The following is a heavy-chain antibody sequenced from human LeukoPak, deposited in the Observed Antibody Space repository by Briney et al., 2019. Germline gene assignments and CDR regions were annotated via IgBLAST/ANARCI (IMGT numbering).Heavy chain of an antibody. D-gene: IGHD2-2*01. J-gene: IGHJ4*02. CDR3: ARGRNIVVVPAANYYFDY. V-gene: IGHV1-18*01. CDR1: GYTFASYG. CDR2: ISAYNGNT. Sequence: ASVKVSCKASGYTFASYGISWVGQAPGQGLEWMGWISAYNGNTNYAQKLQGRVTMTTDTSTSTAYMELRSLRSDDTAVYYCARGRNIVVVPAANYYFDYWGQGTLVTVSS.